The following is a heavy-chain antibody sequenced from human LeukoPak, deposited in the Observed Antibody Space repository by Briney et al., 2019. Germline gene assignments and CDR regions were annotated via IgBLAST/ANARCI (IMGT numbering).Heavy chain of an antibody. J-gene: IGHJ6*02. CDR1: VDTSRPYA. Sequence: ASVKVSCKASVDTSRPYAFSWVRRAPGQGLEWMGRIIPVLGVTYYAQGFQGRVTMTADRSTRTVFMELKNLRSDETAVYFCARENARYDSSGYQPSYFYGMDVWGQGTTVTVSS. D-gene: IGHD3-22*01. CDR3: ARENARYDSSGYQPSYFYGMDV. V-gene: IGHV1-69*04. CDR2: IIPVLGVT.